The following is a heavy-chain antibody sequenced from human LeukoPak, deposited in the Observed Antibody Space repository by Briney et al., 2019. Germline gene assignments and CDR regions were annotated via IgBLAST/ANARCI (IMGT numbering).Heavy chain of an antibody. V-gene: IGHV1-46*01. Sequence: GASVKVSCKASGYTFTSYGISWVRQAPGQGLEWMGIINPSGGSTSYAQKFQGRVTMTRDTSTSTVYMELSSLRSEDTAVYYCAREGRNTDAFDIWGQGTMVTVSS. CDR3: AREGRNTDAFDI. J-gene: IGHJ3*02. CDR2: INPSGGST. CDR1: GYTFTSYG.